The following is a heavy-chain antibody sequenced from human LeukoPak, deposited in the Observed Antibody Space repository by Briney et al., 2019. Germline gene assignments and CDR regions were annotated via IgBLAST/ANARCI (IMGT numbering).Heavy chain of an antibody. CDR3: ALTRGASGSYWVYYYYMDV. CDR1: GGSISSSSYY. CDR2: IYYSGST. V-gene: IGHV4-39*07. Sequence: SETLSLTCTVSGGSISSSSYYWGWIRQPPGKGLEWIGSIYYSGSTYYNPSLKSRVTISVDTSKNQFSLKLSSVTAADTAVYYCALTRGASGSYWVYYYYMDVWGKGTTVTVSS. D-gene: IGHD1-26*01. J-gene: IGHJ6*03.